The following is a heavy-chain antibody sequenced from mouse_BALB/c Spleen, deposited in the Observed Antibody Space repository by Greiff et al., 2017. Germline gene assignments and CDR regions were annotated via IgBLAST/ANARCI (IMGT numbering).Heavy chain of an antibody. D-gene: IGHD2-2*01. Sequence: QVQLQQSGAELVKPGASVKLSCKASGYTFTSYWMHWVKQRPGQGLEWIGEIDPSASYTNYNQKFKGKATLTVDKSCSTAYMQLSSLTSEDSAVYYCASRRGYDGLDMDYWGQGTSVTVSS. CDR2: IDPSASYT. J-gene: IGHJ4*01. CDR1: GYTFTSYW. CDR3: ASRRGYDGLDMDY. V-gene: IGHV1-69*02.